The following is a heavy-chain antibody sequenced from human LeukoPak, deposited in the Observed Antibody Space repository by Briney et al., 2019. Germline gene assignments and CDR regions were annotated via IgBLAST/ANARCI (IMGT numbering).Heavy chain of an antibody. V-gene: IGHV4-4*02. CDR2: IYHSGST. Sequence: SETLSLTCAVSGGSISSSNWWSWVRQPPGKGLEWIGEIYHSGSTNYNPSLKSRVTISVDKSKNQFSLKLSSVTAADTAVYYCARVVPAAMLYFDYWGQGTLVTVSS. D-gene: IGHD2-2*01. J-gene: IGHJ4*02. CDR3: ARVVPAAMLYFDY. CDR1: GGSISSSNW.